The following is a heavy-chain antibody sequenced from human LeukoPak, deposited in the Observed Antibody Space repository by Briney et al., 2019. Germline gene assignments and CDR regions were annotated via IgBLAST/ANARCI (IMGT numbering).Heavy chain of an antibody. D-gene: IGHD5-12*01. V-gene: IGHV1-2*02. J-gene: IGHJ4*02. CDR1: GYTFTGYY. CDR2: INPNSGGT. CDR3: ARDDMATIDY. Sequence: VASVKVSCKASGYTFTGYYIHWVRQAPGQGLEWMGWINPNSGGTNYAQKFQGRVTMTRDTSISTAYMELSRLRSDDTAVYYCARDDMATIDYWGQGTLVTVSS.